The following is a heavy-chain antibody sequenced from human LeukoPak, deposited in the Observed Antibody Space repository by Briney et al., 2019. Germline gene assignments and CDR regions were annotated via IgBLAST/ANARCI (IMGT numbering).Heavy chain of an antibody. V-gene: IGHV1-2*02. CDR1: GYTFTGYY. CDR2: INPNSGGT. CDR3: ARVGRITMVRGDPWAFDI. J-gene: IGHJ3*02. Sequence: ASVKVSCKASGYTFTGYYMHWVRQAPGQGLEWMGWINPNSGGTNYAQKFQGRVTITTDESTSTAYMELSSLRSEDTAVYYCARVGRITMVRGDPWAFDIWGQGTMVTVSS. D-gene: IGHD3-10*01.